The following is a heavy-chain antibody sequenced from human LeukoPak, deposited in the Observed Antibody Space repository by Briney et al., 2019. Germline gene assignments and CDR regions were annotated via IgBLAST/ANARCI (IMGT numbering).Heavy chain of an antibody. CDR3: ARGPPNYEILTGYYTD. CDR2: LYSSGRT. D-gene: IGHD3-9*01. J-gene: IGHJ4*02. CDR1: GFTVSTNY. Sequence: GGSLRPSCAASGFTVSTNYMSWVRQAPGKGLEWVSVLYSSGRTHYADSVEGRFSISRDTSKNTLNLQMNSLTAEDTAVYYCARGPPNYEILTGYYTDWGQGTLVTVSS. V-gene: IGHV3-53*01.